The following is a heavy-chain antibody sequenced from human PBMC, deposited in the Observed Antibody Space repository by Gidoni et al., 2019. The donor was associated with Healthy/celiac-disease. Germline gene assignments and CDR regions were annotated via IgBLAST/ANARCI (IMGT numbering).Heavy chain of an antibody. CDR1: GFNFSSYA. Sequence: EVQLLESGGGLVQPGGSLRLSCAASGFNFSSYAMSWVRPAPGRGLEWVSAISGSGGSTYYADSVKGRFTISRDNSKNTLYLQMNSLRAEDTAVYYCAHTAIGYYYYYYGMDVWGQGTTVTVSS. J-gene: IGHJ6*02. D-gene: IGHD3-10*01. V-gene: IGHV3-23*01. CDR3: AHTAIGYYYYYYGMDV. CDR2: ISGSGGST.